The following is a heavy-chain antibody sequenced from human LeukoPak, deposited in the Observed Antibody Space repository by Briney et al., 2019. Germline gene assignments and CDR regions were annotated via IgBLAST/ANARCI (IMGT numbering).Heavy chain of an antibody. CDR1: GFTFSSYA. J-gene: IGHJ4*02. CDR2: ISYDGSNK. D-gene: IGHD3-10*01. Sequence: GSLRLSCAASGFTFSSYATHWVRQAPGKGLEWVAVISYDGSNKYYADSVKGRFTISRDNSKNTLYLQMNSLRAEDTAVYYCARGSSLDYWGQGTLVTVSS. V-gene: IGHV3-30-3*01. CDR3: ARGSSLDY.